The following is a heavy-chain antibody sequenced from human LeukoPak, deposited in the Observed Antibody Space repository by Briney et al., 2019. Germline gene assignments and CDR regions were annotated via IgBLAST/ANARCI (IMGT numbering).Heavy chain of an antibody. CDR3: VRSGTSASFDY. CDR1: GFTLSSYW. J-gene: IGHJ4*02. D-gene: IGHD1-7*01. V-gene: IGHV3-7*01. Sequence: RGSLRLACAASGFTLSSYWMSWVRQAPGKGLEWVANIKKDGSEKLYVDSVEGRSTISRDHAKNSLYLQMNSLRVADTAVYYCVRSGTSASFDYWGQGTLVTVSS. CDR2: IKKDGSEK.